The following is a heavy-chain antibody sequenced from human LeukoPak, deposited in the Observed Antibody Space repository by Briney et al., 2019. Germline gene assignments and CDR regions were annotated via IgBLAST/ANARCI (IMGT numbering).Heavy chain of an antibody. CDR1: GFTFSSYS. CDR3: ARDSGWDTAMSADYYGMDV. D-gene: IGHD5-18*01. J-gene: IGHJ6*02. CDR2: ISSSSSYI. V-gene: IGHV3-21*01. Sequence: GGSLRLSCAASGFTFSSYSMNWVRQAPGKGLEWVSSISSSSSYIYYADSVKGRFTISRDNAKNSLYLQMNSLRAEDTAVYYCARDSGWDTAMSADYYGMDVWGQGTTVTVSS.